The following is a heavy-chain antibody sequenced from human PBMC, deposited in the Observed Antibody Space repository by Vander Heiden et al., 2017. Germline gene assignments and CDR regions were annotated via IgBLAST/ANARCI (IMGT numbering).Heavy chain of an antibody. D-gene: IGHD6-13*01. CDR1: GFSFTNAR. Sequence: EAQRVESGGGLITPEGSLRLSCAASGFSFTNARMNWVRQAPGKGLEWVARIKRMIDWGSSEYAAPVKGRVTISRDDLKSTLYMNLASLQIEDGAGYYVVTGHYSSTWSQGTQVTVSS. CDR2: IKRMIDWGSS. CDR3: VTGHYSST. J-gene: IGHJ4*02. V-gene: IGHV3-15*07.